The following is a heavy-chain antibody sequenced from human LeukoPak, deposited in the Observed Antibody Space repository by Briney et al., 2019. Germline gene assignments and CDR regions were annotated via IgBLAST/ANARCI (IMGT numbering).Heavy chain of an antibody. CDR3: AILPLLWFGELPAY. CDR2: ISGSGGST. J-gene: IGHJ4*02. V-gene: IGHV3-23*01. Sequence: AGGSLRLSCAASGFTFSSYAMSWVRQAPGKGLEWVSAISGSGGSTYYADSMKGRFTISRDNSKNTLYLQMNSLRAEDTAVYYCAILPLLWFGELPAYWGQGTLVTVSS. D-gene: IGHD3-10*01. CDR1: GFTFSSYA.